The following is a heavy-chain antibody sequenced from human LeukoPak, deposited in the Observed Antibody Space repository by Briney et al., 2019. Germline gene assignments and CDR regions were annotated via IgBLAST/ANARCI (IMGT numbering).Heavy chain of an antibody. CDR1: GYTFTGYY. CDR2: INPNSGGT. D-gene: IGHD6-13*01. CDR3: ARLAAGTGPEVDFDY. Sequence: GSSVKVSCKASGYTFTGYYMHWMRQAPGQGLEWMGWINPNSGGTNYAQKFQGWVTMTRDTSISTAYMELSRLRSDDTAVYYCARLAAGTGPEVDFDYWGQGTLVTVSS. V-gene: IGHV1-2*04. J-gene: IGHJ4*02.